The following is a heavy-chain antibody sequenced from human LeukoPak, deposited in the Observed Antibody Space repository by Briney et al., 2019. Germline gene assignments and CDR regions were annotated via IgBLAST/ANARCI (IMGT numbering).Heavy chain of an antibody. CDR1: GGSISSSSYY. CDR2: IYYSGST. J-gene: IGHJ4*02. D-gene: IGHD3-16*01. CDR3: ARDGGAAYSDH. V-gene: IGHV4-39*07. Sequence: PSETLSLTCTVSGGSISSSSYYWGWIRQPPGKGLEWIGSIYYSGSTYYNPSLKSRVTISVDTSKNQFSLKLSSVTAADTAVYYCARDGGAAYSDHWGQGTLVTVSS.